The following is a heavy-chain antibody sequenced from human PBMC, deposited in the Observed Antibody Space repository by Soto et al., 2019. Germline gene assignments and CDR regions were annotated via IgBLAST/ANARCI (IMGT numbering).Heavy chain of an antibody. J-gene: IGHJ6*03. CDR3: ARAPWSWQLPPPHYYYMDV. V-gene: IGHV4-59*01. CDR1: GGSISSYY. Sequence: SETLSLTCTVSGGSISSYYWSWIRQPPGKGLEWIGYIYYSGSTNYNPSLKSRVTISVDTSKNQFSLKLSSVTAADTAVYYCARAPWSWQLPPPHYYYMDVWGKGTTVTVSS. D-gene: IGHD3-3*01. CDR2: IYYSGST.